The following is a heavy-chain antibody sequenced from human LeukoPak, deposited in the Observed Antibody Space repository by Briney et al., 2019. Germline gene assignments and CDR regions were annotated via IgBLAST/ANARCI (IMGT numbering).Heavy chain of an antibody. V-gene: IGHV3-48*01. CDR2: ISSSGTTI. D-gene: IGHD5-24*01. J-gene: IGHJ4*02. CDR1: GSTFSAYG. CDR3: TRVGYIDEGIDY. Sequence: GGSLRLSCAASGSTFSAYGMIWARQAPGKGLEWLSYISSSGTTIYYADSVKGRLTISRDNAKNLLYLQMNSLRAEDTAIYYCTRVGYIDEGIDYWGQGTLVTVSS.